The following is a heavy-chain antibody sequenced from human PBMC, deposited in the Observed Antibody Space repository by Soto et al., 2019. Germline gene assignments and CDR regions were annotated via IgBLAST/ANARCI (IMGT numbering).Heavy chain of an antibody. CDR1: GFTFSSYS. Sequence: EVQLVESGGGLVKPGGSLRLSCAASGFTFSSYSMNWVRQAPGKGLEWVSSINSGSFSINYADSVKGRFSISRDNAQNSLHLQMNNLKAEDPAVYYCARNESSNIYGMDVWGQGTKVTVSS. J-gene: IGHJ6*02. V-gene: IGHV3-21*01. D-gene: IGHD6-6*01. CDR2: INSGSFSI. CDR3: ARNESSNIYGMDV.